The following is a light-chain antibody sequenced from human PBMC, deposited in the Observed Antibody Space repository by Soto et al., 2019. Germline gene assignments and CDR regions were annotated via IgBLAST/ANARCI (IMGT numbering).Light chain of an antibody. Sequence: QSVLTQPPSASGTPGQRVTISCSGSSSNIGSKTVTWYHQLPRTAPKLLIYNSNQRPSWVPDRFSGSKSGTSASLAISGLRSEDEADYFCAAWDDSLNGVVFGGGTKLTVL. V-gene: IGLV1-44*01. J-gene: IGLJ2*01. CDR2: NSN. CDR1: SSNIGSKT. CDR3: AAWDDSLNGVV.